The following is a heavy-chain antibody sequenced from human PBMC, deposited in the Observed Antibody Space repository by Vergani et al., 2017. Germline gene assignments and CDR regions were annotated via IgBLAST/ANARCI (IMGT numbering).Heavy chain of an antibody. Sequence: EVQLVESGGGLVKPGGSLRLSCAASGFTFSSYSMNWVRQAPGKGLEWVSSISSSSSYIYYADSVKGRFTISRDNAKNSLYLQMNSLRAEDTAVYYCARDPMMVRGVIITYFDYWGQGTLVSVSS. CDR2: ISSSSSYI. J-gene: IGHJ4*02. CDR3: ARDPMMVRGVIITYFDY. V-gene: IGHV3-21*01. CDR1: GFTFSSYS. D-gene: IGHD3-10*01.